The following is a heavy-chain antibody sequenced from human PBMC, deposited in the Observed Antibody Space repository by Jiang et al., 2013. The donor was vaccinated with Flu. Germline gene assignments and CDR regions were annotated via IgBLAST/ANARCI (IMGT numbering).Heavy chain of an antibody. V-gene: IGHV1-69*01. J-gene: IGHJ4*02. CDR3: ARLRDYVWGSYRSYFDY. D-gene: IGHD3-16*02. CDR1: GGTFSSYA. Sequence: KKPGSSVKVSCKASGGTFSSYAISWVRQAPGQGLEWMGGIIPIFGTANYAQKFQGRVTITADESTSTAYMELSSLRSEDTAVYYCARLRDYVWGSYRSYFDYWGQGTLVTVSS. CDR2: IIPIFGTA.